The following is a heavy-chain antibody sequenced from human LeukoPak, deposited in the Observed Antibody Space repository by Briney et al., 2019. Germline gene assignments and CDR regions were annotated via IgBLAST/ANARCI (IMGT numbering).Heavy chain of an antibody. V-gene: IGHV1-69*01. Sequence: GASVKVSCKASGGTFSSYAISWVRQAPGQGLVWMGGIIPIFGTANYAQKFQGRVTITADESTSTAYMELSSLRSEDTAVYYCARELESDFWSGYYVGGFDYWGQGTLVTVSS. CDR2: IIPIFGTA. CDR3: ARELESDFWSGYYVGGFDY. D-gene: IGHD3-3*01. J-gene: IGHJ4*02. CDR1: GGTFSSYA.